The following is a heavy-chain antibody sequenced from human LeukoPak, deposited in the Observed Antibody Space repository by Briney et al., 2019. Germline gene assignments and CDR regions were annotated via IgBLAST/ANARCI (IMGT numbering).Heavy chain of an antibody. J-gene: IGHJ4*02. D-gene: IGHD3-9*01. CDR2: INPNSGGT. V-gene: IGHV1-2*02. CDR1: GYTFTGYY. Sequence: GASVKVSCKASGYTFTGYYMHWVRQAPGQGLEWMGWINPNSGGTNYAQKFQGRVTMTRDTSISTAYVELSRLRSDDTAVYYRARAGGELRYFDWLDYWGQGTLVTVSS. CDR3: ARAGGELRYFDWLDY.